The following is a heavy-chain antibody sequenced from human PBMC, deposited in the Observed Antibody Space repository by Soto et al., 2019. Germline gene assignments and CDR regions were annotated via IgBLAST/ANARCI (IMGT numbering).Heavy chain of an antibody. CDR3: AALFSSTRRRAEEYSHP. CDR2: FDPEDGET. D-gene: IGHD2-2*01. V-gene: IGHV1-24*01. CDR1: GYTLTELS. Sequence: ASVKVSCKVSGYTLTELSMHWVRQAPGKGLEWMGGFDPEDGETIYAQKFQGRVTMTEDTSTDTAYMELSSLRSEDTAVYYCAALFSSTRRRAEEYSHPWGQGTLVTSPQ. J-gene: IGHJ1*01.